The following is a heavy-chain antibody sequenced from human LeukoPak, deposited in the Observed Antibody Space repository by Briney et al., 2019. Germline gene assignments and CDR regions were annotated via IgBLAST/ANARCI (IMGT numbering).Heavy chain of an antibody. CDR3: ARDSLEHRIAAHMY. V-gene: IGHV3-30-3*01. CDR1: GFTFSSYA. D-gene: IGHD6-6*01. Sequence: GRSLRLSCAASGFTFSSYAMHWGRRAPGKGLEWVAVISYDGSNKYYADSVKGRFTISRDNSKNTLYLQMNSLRAEDTAVYYCARDSLEHRIAAHMYWGQGTLVTVSS. CDR2: ISYDGSNK. J-gene: IGHJ4*02.